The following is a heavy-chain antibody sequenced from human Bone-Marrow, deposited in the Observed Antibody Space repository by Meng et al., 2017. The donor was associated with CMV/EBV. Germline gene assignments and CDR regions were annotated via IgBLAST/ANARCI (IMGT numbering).Heavy chain of an antibody. CDR2: INHSGST. J-gene: IGHJ4*02. V-gene: IGHV4-34*01. D-gene: IGHD6-13*01. CDR3: ARQRIAARLFDY. Sequence: CAVYGGSFSDYYWSWIRQPPGKGLGWIGDINHSGSTRYNPSLKSRVTISVDTSKKQFSLKLSSVTATDTAVYSCARQRIAARLFDYWGRGTLVTVSS. CDR1: GGSFSDYY.